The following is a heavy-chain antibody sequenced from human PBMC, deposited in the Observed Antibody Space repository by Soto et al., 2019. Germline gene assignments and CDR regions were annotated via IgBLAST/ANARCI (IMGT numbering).Heavy chain of an antibody. Sequence: QVQLVQSGAEVKKPGASVKVSCKASGYTFPGYGFSWVRQAPGQGLGWRGGFSASNGTTNYAQKLQGRVTMTTDTSTSTAYMELRSLRSDDTAVYYCARDGGYYSNYWGQGTLVTVSS. CDR1: GYTFPGYG. V-gene: IGHV1-18*01. CDR3: ARDGGYYSNY. J-gene: IGHJ4*02. CDR2: FSASNGTT. D-gene: IGHD3-22*01.